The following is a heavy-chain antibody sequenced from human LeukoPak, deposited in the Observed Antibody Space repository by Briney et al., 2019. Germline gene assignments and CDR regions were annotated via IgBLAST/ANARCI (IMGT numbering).Heavy chain of an antibody. Sequence: SETLSLTCTVSGGSISSGSYYWGWIRQPPGKGLEWIGSIYYSGSTYYNPSLKSRVTISVDTSKNQFSLKLSSVTAADTAVYYCARTLPDGYNFGYWGQGTLVTVSS. V-gene: IGHV4-39*07. CDR1: GGSISSGSYY. D-gene: IGHD5-24*01. J-gene: IGHJ4*02. CDR2: IYYSGST. CDR3: ARTLPDGYNFGY.